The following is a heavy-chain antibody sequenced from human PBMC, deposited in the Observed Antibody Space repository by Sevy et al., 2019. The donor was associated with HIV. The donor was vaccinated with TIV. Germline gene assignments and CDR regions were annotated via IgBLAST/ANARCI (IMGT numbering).Heavy chain of an antibody. D-gene: IGHD4-4*01. CDR3: SKAHDYSNYWFDP. CDR2: ITGSGGSE. V-gene: IGHV3-23*01. J-gene: IGHJ5*02. Sequence: GGSLRLSCAASGFPFSSYAMSWVRQAPGKGLEWVSRITGSGGSEYYADSVKGRFTISRDNPKKTLYLQMNNLRADDAAVYYCSKAHDYSNYWFDPWGQGTLVTVSS. CDR1: GFPFSSYA.